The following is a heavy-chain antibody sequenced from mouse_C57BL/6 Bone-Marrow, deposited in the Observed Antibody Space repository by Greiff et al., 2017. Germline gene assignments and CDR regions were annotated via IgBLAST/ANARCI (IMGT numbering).Heavy chain of an antibody. CDR1: GFTFSDYG. CDR3: ARTGSFDY. CDR2: ISSGSSTI. V-gene: IGHV5-17*01. Sequence: EVQVVESGGGLVKPGGSLTLSCAASGFTFSDYGMHWVRQAPEKGLEWVAYISSGSSTIYYADTVKGRFTISRDNAKNTLFLQMTSLRSEDTAMYYCARTGSFDYWGQGTTLTVSS. J-gene: IGHJ2*01. D-gene: IGHD4-1*01.